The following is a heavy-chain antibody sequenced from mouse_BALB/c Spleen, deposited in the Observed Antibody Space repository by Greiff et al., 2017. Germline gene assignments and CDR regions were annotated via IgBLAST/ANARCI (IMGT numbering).Heavy chain of an antibody. Sequence: QVQLKQPGAELVRPGASVKLSCKASGYTFTSYWMNWVKQRPEQGLEWIGRIDPYDSETHYNQKFKDKAIVTVDKSSSTAYMQLSSLTSADAAVYYCARSHDYDAMDYWGQGTSVTVSS. CDR1: GYTFTSYW. J-gene: IGHJ4*01. CDR3: ARSHDYDAMDY. V-gene: IGHV1-52*01. CDR2: IDPYDSET.